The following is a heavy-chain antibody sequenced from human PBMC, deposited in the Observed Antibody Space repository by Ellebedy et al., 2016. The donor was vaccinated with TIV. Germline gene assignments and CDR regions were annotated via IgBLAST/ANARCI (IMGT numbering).Heavy chain of an antibody. D-gene: IGHD5-12*01. Sequence: GGSLRLXXAASGFIFGSYGMHWVRQAPGKGLEWVTVISYEGSNEYYADSVKGRFTISRDNSKNTLYLQMDSRRPEDTAIYYCAKDESGGDLPRPFDHWGQGTLVTVSS. CDR1: GFIFGSYG. J-gene: IGHJ4*02. V-gene: IGHV3-30-3*01. CDR3: AKDESGGDLPRPFDH. CDR2: ISYEGSNE.